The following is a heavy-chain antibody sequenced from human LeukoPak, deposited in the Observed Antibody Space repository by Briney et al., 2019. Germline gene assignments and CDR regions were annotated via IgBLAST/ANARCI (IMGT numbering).Heavy chain of an antibody. V-gene: IGHV1-2*02. D-gene: IGHD3-22*01. Sequence: GASVKVSCKASGYTFTSYGISWVRQAPGQGLEWMGWINPNNGGTDYAQKFQGRVTMTRDTSISTAYMELSRLRSDDTAVYYCGRDYYDSRGDGAFDIWGQGTMVTVSS. CDR1: GYTFTSYG. CDR3: GRDYYDSRGDGAFDI. CDR2: INPNNGGT. J-gene: IGHJ3*02.